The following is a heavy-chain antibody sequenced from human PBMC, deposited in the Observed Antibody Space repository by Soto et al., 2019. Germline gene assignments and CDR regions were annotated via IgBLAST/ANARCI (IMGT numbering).Heavy chain of an antibody. CDR1: GFTFSSYA. J-gene: IGHJ4*02. CDR3: AKERWAAAGTPTLDY. V-gene: IGHV3-23*01. D-gene: IGHD6-13*01. Sequence: EVQLLESGGGLVQPGGSLRLSCAASGFTFSSYAMSWVRQAPGKGLEWVSAISGGTSSTYYADSVKGRFTISRDNSKNTLYVQMNSLRAEETAVYNCAKERWAAAGTPTLDYWGQGTLVTVSS. CDR2: ISGGTSST.